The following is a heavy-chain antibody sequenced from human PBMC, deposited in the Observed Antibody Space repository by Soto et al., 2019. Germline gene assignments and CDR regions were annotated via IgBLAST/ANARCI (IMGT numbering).Heavy chain of an antibody. CDR2: MKPGIGNT. CDR3: ARAAGMVALDY. V-gene: IGHV1-3*05. D-gene: IGHD5-18*01. Sequence: QVQLVQSGAEEKKPGASVKVSCKASGYILSGHDIHWVRQAPGQRLEWMGWMKPGIGNTRYSREFQARLTLTRDTAASTGYMELSSLRSEDTAVYYCARAAGMVALDYWGQGTLVTVSS. J-gene: IGHJ4*02. CDR1: GYILSGHD.